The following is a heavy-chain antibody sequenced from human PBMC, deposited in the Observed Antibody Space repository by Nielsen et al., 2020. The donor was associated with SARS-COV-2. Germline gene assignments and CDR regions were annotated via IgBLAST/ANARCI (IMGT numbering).Heavy chain of an antibody. J-gene: IGHJ6*02. CDR3: ARARATIFGLVMSYGMDV. V-gene: IGHV1-2*06. D-gene: IGHD3/OR15-3a*01. CDR1: GYTFTDYY. CDR2: INPYSGGT. Sequence: ASVKVSCKASGYTFTDYYIHWVRQAPGQWLEWMGRINPYSGGTNYAQKFQGTVTLTRDASISTVYMELTSDDTAVYYCARARATIFGLVMSYGMDVWCQGTTVAVSS.